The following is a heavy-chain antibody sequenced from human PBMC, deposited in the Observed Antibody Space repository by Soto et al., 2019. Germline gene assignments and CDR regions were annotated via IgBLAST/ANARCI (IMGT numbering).Heavy chain of an antibody. J-gene: IGHJ5*02. CDR2: IYYSGST. CDR3: ARGRCSGGRCYYSDWFDP. V-gene: IGHV4-31*03. Sequence: PSETLSLTCTVSGGSISSGGYYWSWIRQHPGKGLEWIGYIYYSGSTYYNPSLKSRVTISVDTSKNQFSLKLSSVTAADTAVYYCARGRCSGGRCYYSDWFDPRGQGTVGKSPQ. CDR1: GGSISSGGYY. D-gene: IGHD2-15*01.